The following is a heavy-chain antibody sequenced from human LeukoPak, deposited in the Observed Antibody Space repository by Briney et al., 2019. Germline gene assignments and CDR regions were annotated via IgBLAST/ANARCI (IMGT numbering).Heavy chain of an antibody. D-gene: IGHD6-19*01. CDR1: GYTFTSYG. Sequence: ASVKVSCKASGYTFTSYGISWVRQAPGQGLEWMGWISAYNGNTNYTQKLQGRVTMTTDTSTSTAYMELRSLRSDDTAVYYCARDLSVAGPFVYWGQGTLVTVSS. CDR2: ISAYNGNT. V-gene: IGHV1-18*01. CDR3: ARDLSVAGPFVY. J-gene: IGHJ4*02.